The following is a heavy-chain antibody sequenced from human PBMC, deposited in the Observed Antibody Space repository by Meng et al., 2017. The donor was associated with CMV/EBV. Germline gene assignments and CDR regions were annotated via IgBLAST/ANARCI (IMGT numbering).Heavy chain of an antibody. J-gene: IGHJ4*02. Sequence: GGSLRLSCAASGFTFSSYSMNWVRQAPGKGLEWVSYISSSSSTIYYADSVKGRFTISRDNAKNSLYLQMNSLRAEDTAVYYCASWIDDSSCHFDYWGQGTLVTVSS. CDR1: GFTFSSYS. V-gene: IGHV3-48*04. D-gene: IGHD3-22*01. CDR3: ASWIDDSSCHFDY. CDR2: ISSSSSTI.